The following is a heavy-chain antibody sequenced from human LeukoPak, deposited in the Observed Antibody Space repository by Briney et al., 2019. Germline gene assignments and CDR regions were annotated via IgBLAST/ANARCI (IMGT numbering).Heavy chain of an antibody. CDR1: GFTFSKAW. CDR2: IKCETDGGTR. CDR3: TTYLGYCSGGSCFSGAFDI. D-gene: IGHD2-15*01. Sequence: GGSLRLSCAASGFTFSKAWLSWVRQAPGKGLEWVGRIKCETDGGTRDYAAPVKGRFFISRDDSENTLYLQMNSLQTEDTAVYYCTTYLGYCSGGSCFSGAFDIWGQGTMVTVSS. V-gene: IGHV3-15*01. J-gene: IGHJ3*02.